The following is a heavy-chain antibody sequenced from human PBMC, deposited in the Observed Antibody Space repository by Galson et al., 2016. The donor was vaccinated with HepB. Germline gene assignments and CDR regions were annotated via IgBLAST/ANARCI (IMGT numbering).Heavy chain of an antibody. CDR1: GFTFSSYD. V-gene: IGHV3-30*18. CDR3: AKDGGDWLSHTTWYYYGMDV. J-gene: IGHJ6*02. CDR2: VSYDGTNK. D-gene: IGHD3/OR15-3a*01. Sequence: SLRLSCAASGFTFSSYDMHWVRQAPGKGLEWVAVVSYDGTNKYYADSVKGRFTISRDNSKNTLYLQMNSLRAEDTAVYYCAKDGGDWLSHTTWYYYGMDVWGQGTTVTVSS.